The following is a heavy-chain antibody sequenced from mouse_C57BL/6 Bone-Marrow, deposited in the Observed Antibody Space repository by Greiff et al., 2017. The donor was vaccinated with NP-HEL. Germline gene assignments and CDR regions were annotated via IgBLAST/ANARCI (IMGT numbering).Heavy chain of an antibody. CDR1: GYTFTDYE. CDR2: IDPETGGT. V-gene: IGHV1-15*01. D-gene: IGHD1-1*02. CDR3: TRGGGSPFDY. J-gene: IGHJ2*01. Sequence: VQLQQSGAELVRPGASVTLSCKASGYTFTDYEMHWVKQTPVHGLEWIGAIDPETGGTAYNQKFKGKAILTADKASSTAYMELRSLTSEDSAVYYCTRGGGSPFDYWGQGTTLTVSS.